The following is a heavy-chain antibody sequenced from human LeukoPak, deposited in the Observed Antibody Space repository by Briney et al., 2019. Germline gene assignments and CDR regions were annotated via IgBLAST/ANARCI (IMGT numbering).Heavy chain of an antibody. CDR1: GFTFSSYA. CDR2: ISGSGGST. J-gene: IGHJ4*02. V-gene: IGHV3-23*01. Sequence: GGSLKLSCAASGFTFSSYAMSWVRQAPGKGLEWVSAISGSGGSTYYADSVKGRFTISRDNSKNTLYLQMNSLRAEDTAVYYCAKDHSSGYYPSYFDYWGQGTLVTVSS. CDR3: AKDHSSGYYPSYFDY. D-gene: IGHD3-22*01.